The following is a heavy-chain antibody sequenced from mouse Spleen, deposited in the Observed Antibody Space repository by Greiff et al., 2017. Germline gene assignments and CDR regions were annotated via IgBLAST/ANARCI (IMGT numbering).Heavy chain of an antibody. Sequence: EVKLVESGGGLVKPGGSLKLSCAASGFTFSSYAMSWVRQSPEKRLEWVAEISSGGSYTYYPDTVTGRFTISRDNAKNTLYLEMSSLRSEDTAMYYCARDRGTARATFHYYAMDYWGQGTSVTVSS. CDR2: ISSGGSYT. CDR1: GFTFSSYA. CDR3: ARDRGTARATFHYYAMDY. J-gene: IGHJ4*01. D-gene: IGHD3-2*01. V-gene: IGHV5-9-4*01.